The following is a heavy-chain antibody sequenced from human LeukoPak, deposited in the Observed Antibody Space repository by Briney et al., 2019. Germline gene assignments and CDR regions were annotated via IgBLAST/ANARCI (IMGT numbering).Heavy chain of an antibody. V-gene: IGHV3-30*04. J-gene: IGHJ4*02. CDR1: GFTFSSYA. Sequence: GGSLRLSCAASGFTFSSYAMHWVRQAPGKGLEWVAVISYDGSNKYYADSVKGRFTISRDNSKNTLYLQMNSLRAEDTAVYYCAKGEDYYGSGSFLTHWGQGTLVTVSS. CDR2: ISYDGSNK. CDR3: AKGEDYYGSGSFLTH. D-gene: IGHD3-10*01.